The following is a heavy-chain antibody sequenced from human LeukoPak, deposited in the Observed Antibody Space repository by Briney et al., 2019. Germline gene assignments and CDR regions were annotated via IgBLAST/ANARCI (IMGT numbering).Heavy chain of an antibody. Sequence: GRSLRLSCAASGFTFSSYAMHWVRQAPGKGLEWVAVISYDGSNKYYADSVKGRFTISRDNSKNTLYLQMNSLRAEDTAVYYCARDPQKGLLWFGELFWAPAFDYWGQGTLVTVSS. V-gene: IGHV3-30-3*01. CDR1: GFTFSSYA. CDR3: ARDPQKGLLWFGELFWAPAFDY. CDR2: ISYDGSNK. D-gene: IGHD3-10*01. J-gene: IGHJ4*02.